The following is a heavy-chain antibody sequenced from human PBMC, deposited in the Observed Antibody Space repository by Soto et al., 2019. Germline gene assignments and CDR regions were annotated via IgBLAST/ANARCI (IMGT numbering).Heavy chain of an antibody. CDR3: AVSVEAPAIPTFDN. D-gene: IGHD6-19*01. CDR1: GDTLTRHH. V-gene: IGHV1-46*01. J-gene: IGHJ4*02. Sequence: ASVKVSCKASGDTLTRHHIHWMRQAPGQGLEWVGKIDPNGGSTIYAQKFQDRVTMTRDTSTRTVYMELGSLQSDDTAVYYCAVSVEAPAIPTFDNWGQGALVTVSS. CDR2: IDPNGGST.